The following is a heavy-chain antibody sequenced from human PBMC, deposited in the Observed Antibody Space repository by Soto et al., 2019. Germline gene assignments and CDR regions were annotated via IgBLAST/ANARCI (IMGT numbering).Heavy chain of an antibody. V-gene: IGHV1-2*04. J-gene: IGHJ3*02. CDR3: AMTGMAYCCGGCYNDAFDI. CDR1: GYTFTGYY. D-gene: IGHD2-21*02. Sequence: QVQLVQSGAEVKKPGASVKVSCKASGYTFTGYYMHWVRQAPGQGLEWMGWINPNSGGTNYAQKFQGWVTMTRETSLNPAYMGVSRLRSDDTAVYYCAMTGMAYCCGGCYNDAFDIWGQGTMVPVPS. CDR2: INPNSGGT.